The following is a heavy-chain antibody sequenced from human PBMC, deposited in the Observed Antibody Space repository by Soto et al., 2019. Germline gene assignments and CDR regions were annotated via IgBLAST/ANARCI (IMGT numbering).Heavy chain of an antibody. CDR1: GYTFTGYY. J-gene: IGHJ4*02. CDR3: ARDWSITGTTIFDY. CDR2: INPMSGGT. Sequence: ASVKVSCKASGYTFTGYYLHWVRQAPGQGLEWMGWINPMSGGTNYAQKLQGWVTMTRDTSTSTAYMELSRLRSDDTAVYYCARDWSITGTTIFDYWGQGTPVTVSS. D-gene: IGHD1-7*01. V-gene: IGHV1-2*04.